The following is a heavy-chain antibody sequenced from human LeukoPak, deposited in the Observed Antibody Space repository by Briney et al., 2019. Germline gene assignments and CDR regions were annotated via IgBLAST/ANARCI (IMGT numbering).Heavy chain of an antibody. CDR1: GFTFSNYA. J-gene: IGHJ4*02. Sequence: PGGPLRLSCAASGFTFSNYAMSWVRQAPGKGLEWASAISGNGVNTYYADSVKGRFTISRDNSKNTLYLQVNSLTFEDTAVYYCAKKSPYGGRDYWGQGTLVTVSS. CDR3: AKKSPYGGRDY. D-gene: IGHD4-23*01. CDR2: ISGNGVNT. V-gene: IGHV3-23*01.